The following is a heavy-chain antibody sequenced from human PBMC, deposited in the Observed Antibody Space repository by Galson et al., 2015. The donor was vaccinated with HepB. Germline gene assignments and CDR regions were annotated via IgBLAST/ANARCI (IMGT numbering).Heavy chain of an antibody. CDR1: GFTFSSYA. J-gene: IGHJ1*01. Sequence: SLRLSCAASGFTFSSYAIMWVRQAPGKGLEWVSGMSDNGDNTFYADSVKGRFTISRDISKNTVYLQMKCLRVEDTAVNYGATRSGASGWYSYFQHWGQGTLVTVSS. D-gene: IGHD6-19*01. CDR2: MSDNGDNT. CDR3: ATRSGASGWYSYFQH. V-gene: IGHV3-23*01.